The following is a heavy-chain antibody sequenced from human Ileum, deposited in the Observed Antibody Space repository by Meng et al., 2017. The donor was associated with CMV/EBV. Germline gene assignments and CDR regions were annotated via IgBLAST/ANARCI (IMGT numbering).Heavy chain of an antibody. CDR3: AQDRASTITRGGYFDY. D-gene: IGHD4-11*01. CDR2: IFNGGNT. Sequence: SGFSVSDNYMSWGRRAPGTGLEWVSVIFNGGNTYCADSVKGRFTISKDKSKNTLYLQMNSLRVEDTAVYYCAQDRASTITRGGYFDYWGLGSLVTVSS. V-gene: IGHV3-53*01. J-gene: IGHJ4*02. CDR1: GFSVSDNY.